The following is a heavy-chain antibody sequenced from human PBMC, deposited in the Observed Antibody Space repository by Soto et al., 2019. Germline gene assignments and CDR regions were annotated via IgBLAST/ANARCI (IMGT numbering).Heavy chain of an antibody. CDR3: AREGCTNGVCYPAYYYMDV. D-gene: IGHD2-8*01. CDR2: IWYDGSNK. Sequence: HPGGSLRLSCAASGFTFSSYAMNWVRQAPGKGLEWVAVIWYDGSNKYYADSVKGRFTISRDNSKNTLYLQMNSLRAEDTAVYYCAREGCTNGVCYPAYYYMDVWGKGTTVTVSS. V-gene: IGHV3-33*08. CDR1: GFTFSSYA. J-gene: IGHJ6*03.